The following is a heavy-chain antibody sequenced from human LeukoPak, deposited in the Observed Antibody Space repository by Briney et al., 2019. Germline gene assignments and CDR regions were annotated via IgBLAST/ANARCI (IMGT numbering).Heavy chain of an antibody. CDR2: ISAYDGET. J-gene: IGHJ4*02. Sequence: ASVKVSCKASGYSFTSYGISWVREAPGRGLEWVGYISAYDGETRYARKFQGRVTLTTDTSTGTVYMEMRRLRSDDTAVYYCARGGKNYFDLWGQGTLVTVSS. D-gene: IGHD1-26*01. CDR3: ARGGKNYFDL. CDR1: GYSFTSYG. V-gene: IGHV1-18*01.